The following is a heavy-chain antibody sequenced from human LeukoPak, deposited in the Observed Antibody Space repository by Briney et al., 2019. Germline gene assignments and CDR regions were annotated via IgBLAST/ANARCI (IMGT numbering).Heavy chain of an antibody. CDR1: GDSITGYY. Sequence: SETLSLTCSVSGDSITGYYWGWIRQPPGKGLEWIGNIYYTGNTYCNSSLKSRVTISLDTSKNQFSLKLSSVTAADTAVYYCARFRRTFDYWGQGTLVTVSS. J-gene: IGHJ4*02. CDR3: ARFRRTFDY. D-gene: IGHD2-8*01. V-gene: IGHV4-38-2*02. CDR2: IYYTGNT.